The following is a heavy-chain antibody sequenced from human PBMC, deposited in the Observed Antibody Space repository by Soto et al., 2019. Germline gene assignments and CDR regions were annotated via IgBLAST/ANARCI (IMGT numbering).Heavy chain of an antibody. D-gene: IGHD6-13*01. Sequence: QGQLVESGGGVVQPGRSLRLSCAASGFTFSSYGMHWVRQAPGKGLEWVAVTWYDGSNKYHADSVKGRFTISRDNSKNTLYLQMNSLRVEDTAVYYCARLSSSWSMDVWGQGTTVTVSS. J-gene: IGHJ6*02. V-gene: IGHV3-33*01. CDR2: TWYDGSNK. CDR1: GFTFSSYG. CDR3: ARLSSSWSMDV.